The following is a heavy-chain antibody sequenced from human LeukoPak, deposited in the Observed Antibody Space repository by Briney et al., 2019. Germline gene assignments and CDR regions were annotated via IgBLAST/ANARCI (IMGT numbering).Heavy chain of an antibody. CDR1: GFTFSSYA. CDR2: ILYDGSNK. D-gene: IGHD2-21*02. J-gene: IGHJ4*02. V-gene: IGHV3-30-3*01. CDR3: ARSEHIVVVTSTSASY. Sequence: TGRSLRLSCAASGFTFSSYAMHWVRQAPGKGLEWVAVILYDGSNKYYADSVKGRFTISRDNSKNTVFMEMNSLKPEDTALYYCARSEHIVVVTSTSASYWGQGTLVTVSS.